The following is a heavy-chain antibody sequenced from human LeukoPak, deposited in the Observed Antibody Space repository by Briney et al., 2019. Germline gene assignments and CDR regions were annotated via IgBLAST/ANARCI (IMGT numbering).Heavy chain of an antibody. CDR1: GFTFSSYA. CDR2: ISVSGGST. Sequence: GGSLRLSCAASGFTFSSYAMSWVRQAPGKGLEWVSAISVSGGSTYYADSVKGRFTISRDNSKNTLYLQMNSLRAEDTAVYYCAKESSTIFGVVIVSYYYYGMDVWGQGTTVTVSS. D-gene: IGHD3-3*01. V-gene: IGHV3-23*01. CDR3: AKESSTIFGVVIVSYYYYGMDV. J-gene: IGHJ6*02.